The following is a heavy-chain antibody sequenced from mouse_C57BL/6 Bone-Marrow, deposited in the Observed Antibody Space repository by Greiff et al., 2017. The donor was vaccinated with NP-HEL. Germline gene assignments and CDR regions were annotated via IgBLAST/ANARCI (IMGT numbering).Heavy chain of an antibody. J-gene: IGHJ1*03. CDR1: GFNFTDDY. CDR3: TITTVGDRYCDV. D-gene: IGHD1-1*01. V-gene: IGHV14-4*01. CDR2: IDPENGDT. Sequence: DVQLQESGAELVRPGASVKLSCTASGFNFTDDYMHWVKQRPEQGLEWIGWIDPENGDTEYASKFPGKATITADTSSNTDYLQLSSRTAEDTAGYYCTITTVGDRYCDVWGTGTTVTVSS.